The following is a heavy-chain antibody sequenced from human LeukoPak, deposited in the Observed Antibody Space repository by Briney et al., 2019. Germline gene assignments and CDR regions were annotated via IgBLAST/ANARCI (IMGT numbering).Heavy chain of an antibody. CDR3: TTGTVVLPALKCYYGMDV. V-gene: IGHV3-15*01. D-gene: IGHD2-2*01. CDR1: GFIFSNAW. CDR2: IKSKTDGGTT. Sequence: GGSLRLSCAASGFIFSNAWMSWVRQAPGQGLEWVGRIKSKTDGGTTDYAAPVKGRFTISRDDSKNTLFLQMTSLNTEDTALYYCTTGTVVLPALKCYYGMDVWGQGTTVTVSS. J-gene: IGHJ6*02.